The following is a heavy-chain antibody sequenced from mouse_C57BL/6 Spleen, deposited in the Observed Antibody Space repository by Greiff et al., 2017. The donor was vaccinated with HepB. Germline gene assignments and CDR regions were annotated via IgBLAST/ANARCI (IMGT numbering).Heavy chain of an antibody. CDR2: IDPANGNT. D-gene: IGHD2-3*01. CDR3: SSPYDGYFYAMDY. J-gene: IGHJ4*01. Sequence: VQLQQSVAELVRPGASVKLSCTASGFNIKNTYMHWVKQRPEQGLEWIGRIDPANGNTKYAPKFQGKATTTADTSSNTASLQLSSLTSEDTAIYYCSSPYDGYFYAMDYWGQGTSVTVSS. CDR1: GFNIKNTY. V-gene: IGHV14-3*01.